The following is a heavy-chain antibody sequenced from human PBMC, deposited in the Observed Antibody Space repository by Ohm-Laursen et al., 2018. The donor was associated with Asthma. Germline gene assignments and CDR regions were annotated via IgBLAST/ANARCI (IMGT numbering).Heavy chain of an antibody. V-gene: IGHV3-23*01. D-gene: IGHD3-22*01. CDR2: ISGFGDSR. CDR3: ARGTYSYDSSGQNLFDY. Sequence: SLRLSCSASGVTFSSYAMSWVRQAPGKGLEWVSGISGFGDSRYYADSVLGRFTISRDNSKNTLFLQMNSLRDEDTAVYYCARGTYSYDSSGQNLFDYWGQGTQVSVSS. J-gene: IGHJ4*02. CDR1: GVTFSSYA.